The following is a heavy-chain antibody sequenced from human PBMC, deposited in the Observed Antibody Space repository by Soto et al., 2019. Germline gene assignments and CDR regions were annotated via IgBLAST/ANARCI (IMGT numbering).Heavy chain of an antibody. CDR1: GFTFSSYS. Sequence: EVQLVESGGGLVKPGGSLRLSCAASGFTFSSYSMNWVRQAPGKGLEWVSSISSSSNYIYYADSVKGRFTISRDNAKNSLYLQMNSLRAEDTAVYYCARDGITGTTINFDYWGQGTLVTVSS. V-gene: IGHV3-21*01. CDR3: ARDGITGTTINFDY. J-gene: IGHJ4*02. D-gene: IGHD1-20*01. CDR2: ISSSSNYI.